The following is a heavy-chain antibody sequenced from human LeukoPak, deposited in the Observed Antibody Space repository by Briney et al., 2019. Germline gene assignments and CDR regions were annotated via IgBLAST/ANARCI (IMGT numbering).Heavy chain of an antibody. J-gene: IGHJ4*02. D-gene: IGHD2-21*01. V-gene: IGHV3-7*01. Sequence: GSLRLSCAASGFTLSSYWMTWVRQAPGKGLEWVANIEHHGSEKYYVDSVKGRFTISGDNAKNSLYLQMNSLRAEDSAVYYCARGPFVVINAPDYWGQGTLVTVSS. CDR3: ARGPFVVINAPDY. CDR1: GFTLSSYW. CDR2: IEHHGSEK.